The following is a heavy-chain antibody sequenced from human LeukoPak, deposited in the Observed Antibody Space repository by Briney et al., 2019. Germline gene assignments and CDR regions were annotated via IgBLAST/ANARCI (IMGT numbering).Heavy chain of an antibody. CDR3: AHRRARGQWLTTWDY. V-gene: IGHV2-5*02. CDR1: GFSLSTSGVG. D-gene: IGHD6-19*01. CDR2: IYWDDDK. J-gene: IGHJ4*02. Sequence: SGPTLAKPTQTLTLTCTFSGFSLSTSGVGVGWIRQPPGKALEWLALIYWDDDKRYSPSLKSRLTITKHTSKNQVVLTMTNMDPVDTATYYCAHRRARGQWLTTWDYWGQGTLVTVSS.